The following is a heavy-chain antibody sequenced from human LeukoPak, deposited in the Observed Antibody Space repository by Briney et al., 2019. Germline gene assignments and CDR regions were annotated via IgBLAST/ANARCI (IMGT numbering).Heavy chain of an antibody. D-gene: IGHD6-13*01. CDR2: ISWSSGNI. CDR3: ARVRGSSSSFDY. J-gene: IGHJ4*02. V-gene: IGHV3-9*01. CDR1: GFTFDDYA. Sequence: GRSLRLSCVASGFTFDDYAMHWVRQAPGKGLEWVSGISWSSGNIGYADSVKGRFTISRDNAKNSLYLQINSLRAEDTALYYCARVRGSSSSFDYWGQGTLVTVSS.